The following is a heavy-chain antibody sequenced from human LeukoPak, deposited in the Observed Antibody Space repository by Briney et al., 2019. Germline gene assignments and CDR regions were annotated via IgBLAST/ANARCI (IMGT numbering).Heavy chain of an antibody. D-gene: IGHD1-26*01. V-gene: IGHV1-46*01. CDR1: GYTFTSYD. J-gene: IGHJ3*02. Sequence: ASVKVSCKASGYTFTSYDINWVRQATGQGLEWMGIINPSGGSTNYAQKFQGRVTITADKSTSTAYMELSSLRSEDTAVYYCARDTDSGSWNSDAFDIWGQGTMVTVSS. CDR3: ARDTDSGSWNSDAFDI. CDR2: INPSGGST.